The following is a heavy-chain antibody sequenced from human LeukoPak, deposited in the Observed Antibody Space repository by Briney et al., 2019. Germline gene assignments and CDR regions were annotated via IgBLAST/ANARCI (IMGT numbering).Heavy chain of an antibody. Sequence: GGPESLLCAASGFTFDDYDMHWARQAPGKGLEWVSLISGDGGSTYYADSVKGRFTISRDNSKNSLYLTMNSLRTEDTALYYCAKGLGYCRGGSGDPPPDYWQQGLLVTVSS. J-gene: IGHJ4*01. CDR3: AKGLGYCRGGSGDPPPDY. V-gene: IGHV3-43*02. D-gene: IGHD2-15*01. CDR2: ISGDGGST. CDR1: GFTFDDYD.